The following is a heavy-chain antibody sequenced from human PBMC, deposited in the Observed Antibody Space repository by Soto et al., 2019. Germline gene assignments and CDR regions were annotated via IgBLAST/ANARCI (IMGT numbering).Heavy chain of an antibody. J-gene: IGHJ5*02. CDR2: IYHSGSP. D-gene: IGHD2-21*01. CDR3: ARLGAYYQSLDP. Sequence: SETLSLTCAVSGGSVSSTNWWTWVRQPPGKRLEWIGEIYHSGSPTYSPSLRGRATISVDKSNNQFSLRLTSVTASDTAVYYCARLGAYYQSLDPWGQGTVVTVSS. CDR1: GGSVSSTNW. V-gene: IGHV4-4*02.